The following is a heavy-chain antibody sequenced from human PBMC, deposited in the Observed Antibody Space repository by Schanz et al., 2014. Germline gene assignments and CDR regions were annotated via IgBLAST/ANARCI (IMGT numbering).Heavy chain of an antibody. Sequence: EVQLVESGGGLVKPGGSLRLSCAASGFTFGNFFMSWVRQPPGKGLEWVSTVYMSAASTRYADSVKGRFIISRDSSKNTLFLQMNSLRPEDTALYFCARDEGRDGYNLAFDVWGQGTLVTVSS. V-gene: IGHV3-23*04. CDR3: ARDEGRDGYNLAFDV. CDR1: GFTFGNFF. J-gene: IGHJ3*01. D-gene: IGHD5-12*01. CDR2: VYMSAAST.